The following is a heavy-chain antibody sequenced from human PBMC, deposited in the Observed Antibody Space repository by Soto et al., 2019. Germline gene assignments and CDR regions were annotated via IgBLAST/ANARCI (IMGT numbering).Heavy chain of an antibody. D-gene: IGHD5-18*01. CDR1: GGSISSYY. CDR2: IYYSGST. J-gene: IGHJ4*02. V-gene: IGHV4-59*01. CDR3: ARAGDTAMVTLDY. Sequence: TVSGGSISSYYWSWIRQPPGKGLEWIGYIYYSGSTNYNPSLKSRVTISVDTSKNQFSLKLSSVTAADTAVYYCARAGDTAMVTLDYWGQGTLVTVSS.